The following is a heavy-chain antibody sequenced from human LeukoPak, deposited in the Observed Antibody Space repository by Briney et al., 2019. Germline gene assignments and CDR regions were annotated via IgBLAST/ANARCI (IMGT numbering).Heavy chain of an antibody. Sequence: SETLSLTCTVSGGSISSSSYYWGWIRQPPGKGLEWIGSIYYSGSTYYNPSLKSRVTISVDTSKNQFSLKLSSVTAADTAAYYCARTAAGQYYFDYWGQGTLVTVSS. V-gene: IGHV4-39*01. D-gene: IGHD6-13*01. CDR1: GGSISSSSYY. CDR2: IYYSGST. J-gene: IGHJ4*02. CDR3: ARTAAGQYYFDY.